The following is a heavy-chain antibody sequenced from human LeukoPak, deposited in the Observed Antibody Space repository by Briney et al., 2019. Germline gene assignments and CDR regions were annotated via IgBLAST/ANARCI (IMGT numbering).Heavy chain of an antibody. V-gene: IGHV3-21*01. D-gene: IGHD5-18*01. CDR1: GFTFSSYS. Sequence: PGGSLRLCCAASGFTFSSYSMNWVRQAPGKGLEWVSSISSSSSYIYYADSVKGRFTISRDNAKNSLYLQMNSLRAEDTAVYYCARVTGQLWFWNYFDYWGQGTLVTVSS. CDR3: ARVTGQLWFWNYFDY. CDR2: ISSSSSYI. J-gene: IGHJ4*02.